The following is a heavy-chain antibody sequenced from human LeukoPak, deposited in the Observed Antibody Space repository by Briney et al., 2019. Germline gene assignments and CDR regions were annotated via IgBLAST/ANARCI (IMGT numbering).Heavy chain of an antibody. Sequence: SETLSLTCAVSGGSISSGGYYWSWIRQNPGKGLERIGYIYYSGSTYYNPSLKSRVTISVDTSTNHFSLKLSSVTAADSALYYRARASPTVTFLKRRWEYWFDPWGEGTLVTVSS. V-gene: IGHV4-31*11. CDR1: GGSISSGGYY. CDR3: ARASPTVTFLKRRWEYWFDP. J-gene: IGHJ5*02. D-gene: IGHD4-17*01. CDR2: IYYSGST.